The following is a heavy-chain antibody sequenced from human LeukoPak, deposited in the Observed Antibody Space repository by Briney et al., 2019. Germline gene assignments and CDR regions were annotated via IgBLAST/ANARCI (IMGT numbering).Heavy chain of an antibody. D-gene: IGHD3-3*01. CDR3: ARAGYYDPGLTYYYYYGMDV. V-gene: IGHV3-30*04. CDR1: GFTFSSYA. J-gene: IGHJ6*02. Sequence: GGSLRLSCAASGFTFSSYAMHWVRQAPGKGLEWVAVISYDGSNKYYADSVKGRFTISRDNSKNTLYLQMNSLRAEDTAVYYCARAGYYDPGLTYYYYYGMDVWGQGTTVTVSS. CDR2: ISYDGSNK.